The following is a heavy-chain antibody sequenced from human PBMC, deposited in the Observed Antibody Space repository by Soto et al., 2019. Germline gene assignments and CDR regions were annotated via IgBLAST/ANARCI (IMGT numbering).Heavy chain of an antibody. V-gene: IGHV3-33*01. CDR1: GFTFSSYG. D-gene: IGHD3-22*01. CDR2: IWYGGSNK. J-gene: IGHJ4*02. Sequence: QVQLVESGGGVVQPGRSLRLSCAASGFTFSSYGMHWVRQAPGKGLEWVAVIWYGGSNKYYADSVKGRFTISRDNSKNTLYLQMNSLRAEDTAVYYCARGTDYYDSSGYYGFDYWGQGTLVTVSS. CDR3: ARGTDYYDSSGYYGFDY.